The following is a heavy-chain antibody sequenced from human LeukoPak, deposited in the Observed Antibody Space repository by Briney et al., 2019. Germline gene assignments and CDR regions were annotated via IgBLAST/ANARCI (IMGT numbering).Heavy chain of an antibody. J-gene: IGHJ6*02. CDR2: IYSGGST. CDR3: ARDYYDSSGYTYYYYGMDV. D-gene: IGHD3-22*01. Sequence: PGGSLRLSCAASGFTFSNYVMSWVRQAPGKGLEWVSVIYSGGSTYYADSVKGRFTISRDNSKNTLYLQMNSLRAEDTAVYYCARDYYDSSGYTYYYYGMDVWGQGTTVTVSS. CDR1: GFTFSNYV. V-gene: IGHV3-53*01.